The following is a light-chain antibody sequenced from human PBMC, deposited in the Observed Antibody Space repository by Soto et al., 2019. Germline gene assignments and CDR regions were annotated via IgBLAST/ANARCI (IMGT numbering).Light chain of an antibody. CDR1: QSVTTY. Sequence: EIVLTQSPGTLSLSPGERATLSCRASQSVTTYLAWYQHKPGQAPRLLLHGASNRATGIPDRFSGSGSGTDFTLTISRLEPEDFAMYYCQQYYVSPRPFGQGTKVEIK. CDR2: GAS. J-gene: IGKJ1*01. V-gene: IGKV3-20*01. CDR3: QQYYVSPRP.